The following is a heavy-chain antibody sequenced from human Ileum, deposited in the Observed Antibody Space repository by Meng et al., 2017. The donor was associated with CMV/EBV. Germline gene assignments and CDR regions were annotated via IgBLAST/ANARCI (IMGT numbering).Heavy chain of an antibody. CDR2: ISYDGSNK. J-gene: IGHJ4*02. Sequence: GGSLRLSCAASGFTFSSYAMHWVRQAPGKGLEWVAVISYDGSNKYYADSVKGRFTISRDNFKNTLYLQMNSLRTDDTAVYYCAQLGLTDYWGQGMQVTVSS. CDR1: GFTFSSYA. V-gene: IGHV3-30*04. D-gene: IGHD1-1*01. CDR3: AQLGLTDY.